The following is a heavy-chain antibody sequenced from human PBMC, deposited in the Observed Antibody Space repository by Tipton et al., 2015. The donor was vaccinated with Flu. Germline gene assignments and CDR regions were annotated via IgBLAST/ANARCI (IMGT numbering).Heavy chain of an antibody. D-gene: IGHD2-2*01. CDR2: IYGGGTT. V-gene: IGHV3-53*01. J-gene: IGHJ6*02. Sequence: SLRLSCAASGFTVTSSYMSWVRQAPGKGLEWVSVIYGGGTTDYADSVKGRFTISRDKSKNALYLQMSSLRAEDTAVYYCARGPQVPVWPYYYGMDVWGQGTTFTVSS. CDR3: ARGPQVPVWPYYYGMDV. CDR1: GFTVTSSY.